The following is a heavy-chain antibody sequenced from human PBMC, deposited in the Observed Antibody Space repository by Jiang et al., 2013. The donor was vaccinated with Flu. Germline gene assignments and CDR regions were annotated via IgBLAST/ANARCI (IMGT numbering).Heavy chain of an antibody. CDR3: ARRRDPSSFASDY. Sequence: GAEVKKPGESLKISCKGSGYSFTTYWIGWVRQMPGKGLEWMGIIYPGDSATRYSPSFQGQVTISADKSITTAYLQWSSLKASDTAMYYCARRRDPSSFASDYWGQGTLVTVSS. J-gene: IGHJ4*02. CDR2: IYPGDSAT. CDR1: GYSFTTYW. D-gene: IGHD2-21*01. V-gene: IGHV5-51*01.